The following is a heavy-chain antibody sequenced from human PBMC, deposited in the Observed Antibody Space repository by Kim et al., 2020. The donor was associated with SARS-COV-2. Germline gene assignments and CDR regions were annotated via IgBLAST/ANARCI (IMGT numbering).Heavy chain of an antibody. Sequence: SETLSLTCTVSGGSISSSSYYWGWIRQPPGKGLEWIGSIYYSGSTYYNPSLKSRVTISVDTSKNQFSLKLSSVTAADTAVYYCASLFVGRWLTRHFDYWGQGTLVTVSS. CDR1: GGSISSSSYY. CDR3: ASLFVGRWLTRHFDY. CDR2: IYYSGST. J-gene: IGHJ4*02. D-gene: IGHD5-12*01. V-gene: IGHV4-39*01.